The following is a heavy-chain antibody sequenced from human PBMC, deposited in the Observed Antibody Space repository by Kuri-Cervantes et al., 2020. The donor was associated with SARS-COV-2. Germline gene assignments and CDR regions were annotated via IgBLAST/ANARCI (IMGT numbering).Heavy chain of an antibody. J-gene: IGHJ4*02. CDR3: ARAQPPGDYYDIIDY. D-gene: IGHD3-22*01. CDR2: ISWNSGSI. CDR1: GFTFDDYA. Sequence: LSLTCAASGFTFDDYAMHWVRQAPGKGLEWVSGISWNSGSIGYADSVKGRFTISRDNSKNTLYLQMNSLRAEDTAVYYCARAQPPGDYYDIIDYWGQGTLVTVSS. V-gene: IGHV3-9*01.